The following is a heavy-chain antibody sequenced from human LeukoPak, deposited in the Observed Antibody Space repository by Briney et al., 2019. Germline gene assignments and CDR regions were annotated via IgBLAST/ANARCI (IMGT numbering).Heavy chain of an antibody. Sequence: PGESLKISCKASGYWFNNYLIGGGRHLPGKGLEWVGINFPADSDTRYSPSSQGQVTISADTSINTAFLQWSSLKASDTAMYYCAREYYADSGYYQRDFVLWGQGTLVTVSS. CDR3: AREYYADSGYYQRDFVL. V-gene: IGHV5-51*01. J-gene: IGHJ4*02. D-gene: IGHD3-22*01. CDR2: NFPADSDT. CDR1: GYWFNNYL.